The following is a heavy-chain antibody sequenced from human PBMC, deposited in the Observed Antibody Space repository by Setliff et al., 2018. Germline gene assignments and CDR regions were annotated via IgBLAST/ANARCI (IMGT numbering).Heavy chain of an antibody. Sequence: ASVQVSCKASGYTFTSYDINWVRQATGQGPEWMGWMNPNSGNTGYAQKFQGRVTMTRNTSISTAYMELSSLRSEDTAVYYCARGTAAGTHYYYGMDVWGQGTTVTVSS. V-gene: IGHV1-8*01. CDR3: ARGTAAGTHYYYGMDV. D-gene: IGHD6-13*01. CDR2: MNPNSGNT. CDR1: GYTFTSYD. J-gene: IGHJ6*02.